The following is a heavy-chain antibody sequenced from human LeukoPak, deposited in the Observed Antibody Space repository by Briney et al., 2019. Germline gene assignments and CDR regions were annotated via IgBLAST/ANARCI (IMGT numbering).Heavy chain of an antibody. CDR2: IKQDGSEK. D-gene: IGHD1-1*01. CDR1: GFTFSSYG. CDR3: ARGANDQTYYFDY. J-gene: IGHJ4*02. V-gene: IGHV3-7*01. Sequence: GGSLRLSCAASGFTFSSYGMHWVRQAPGKGLEWVANIKQDGSEKYYVDSVKGRFTISRDNAKNSLYLQMNSLRAEDTAVYYCARGANDQTYYFDYWGQGTLVTVSS.